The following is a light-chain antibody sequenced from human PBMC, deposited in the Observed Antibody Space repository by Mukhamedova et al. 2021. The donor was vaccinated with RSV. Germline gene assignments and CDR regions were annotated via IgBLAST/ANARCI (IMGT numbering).Light chain of an antibody. Sequence: WYQRRVHGKAPKVLIFDASSLKTGVPSRLSGSGSGTEFTLTITSLQPDDFATYYCQQFGDFATFGGGTKVEVK. CDR2: DAS. CDR3: QQFGDFAT. J-gene: IGKJ4*01. V-gene: IGKV1-5*01.